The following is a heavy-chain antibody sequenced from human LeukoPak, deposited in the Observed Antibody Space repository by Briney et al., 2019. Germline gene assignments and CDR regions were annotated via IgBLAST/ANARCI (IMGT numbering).Heavy chain of an antibody. J-gene: IGHJ4*02. D-gene: IGHD3-10*01. Sequence: SETLSLTCTVSGGSVSSSRYYWTWIRQPPGKGLEWIGEIYHSGSTNYNPSLKSRVTISVDKSKNQFSLKLSSVTAADTAVYYCARIGSDMVRGVLDYWGQGTLVTVSS. CDR1: GGSVSSSRYY. CDR3: ARIGSDMVRGVLDY. V-gene: IGHV4-61*05. CDR2: IYHSGST.